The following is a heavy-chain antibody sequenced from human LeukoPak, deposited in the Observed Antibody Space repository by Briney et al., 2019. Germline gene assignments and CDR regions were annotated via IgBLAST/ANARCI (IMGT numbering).Heavy chain of an antibody. J-gene: IGHJ5*02. CDR1: GGSISSGGYY. D-gene: IGHD5-24*01. CDR2: IYYSGST. V-gene: IGHV4-31*03. CDR3: ARALKVATTRNNWFDP. Sequence: SETLSLTCTVSGGSISSGGYYWSWIRQHPGKGLEWIGYIYYSGSTYYNPSLKSRVTISVDTSKNRFSLKLSSVTAADTAVYYCARALKVATTRNNWFDPWGQGTLVTVSS.